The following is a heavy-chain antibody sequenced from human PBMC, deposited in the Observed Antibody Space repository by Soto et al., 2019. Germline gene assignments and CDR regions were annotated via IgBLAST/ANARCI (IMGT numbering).Heavy chain of an antibody. J-gene: IGHJ3*02. V-gene: IGHV4-31*03. D-gene: IGHD3-22*01. CDR1: GGSISSGGYY. CDR3: ARERNYYDSSGYYGAAFDI. CDR2: IYYSGST. Sequence: PSETLSLTCTVSGGSISSGGYYWSWIRQHPGKGLEWIGYIYYSGSTYYNPSLKSRVTISVDTSKNQFSLKLSSVTAADTAVYYCARERNYYDSSGYYGAAFDIWGQGTMVTVS.